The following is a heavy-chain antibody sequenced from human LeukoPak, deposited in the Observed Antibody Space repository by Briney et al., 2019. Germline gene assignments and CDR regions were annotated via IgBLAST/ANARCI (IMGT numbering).Heavy chain of an antibody. CDR2: INPNSGGT. CDR3: ARDTTIFGVVISHNWFDP. CDR1: GYTFTGYY. D-gene: IGHD3-3*01. J-gene: IGHJ5*02. V-gene: IGHV1-2*02. Sequence: ASVKVSCKAPGYTFTGYYMHWVRQAPGQGLEWMGWINPNSGGTNYAQKFQGRVTMTRDTSISTAYMELSRLRSDDTAVYYCARDTTIFGVVISHNWFDPWGQGTLVTVSS.